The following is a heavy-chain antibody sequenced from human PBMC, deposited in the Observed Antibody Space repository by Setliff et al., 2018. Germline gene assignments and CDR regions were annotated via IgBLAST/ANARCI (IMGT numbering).Heavy chain of an antibody. J-gene: IGHJ6*03. CDR2: ISSYNGHT. Sequence: ASVKVSCKSSGYIFRSYGLSWVRQAPGQGLEWMGWISSYNGHTNYAQKVQGRVTMTTDKSTSTAYMELKSLKSDDTAMYFCARGVAGASPNYYYMDAWGRGTTVTVSS. CDR3: ARGVAGASPNYYYMDA. D-gene: IGHD6-19*01. CDR1: GYIFRSYG. V-gene: IGHV1-18*01.